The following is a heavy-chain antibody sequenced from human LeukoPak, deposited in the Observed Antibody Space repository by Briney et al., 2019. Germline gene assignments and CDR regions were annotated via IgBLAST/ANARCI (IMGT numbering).Heavy chain of an antibody. CDR3: AKGSDRSGSYYLDY. CDR2: LSGSGAST. V-gene: IGHV3-23*01. J-gene: IGHJ4*02. CDR1: AFTFGNYA. Sequence: GGSLRLSCAACAFTFGNYAMNWVRQAPGKGLEWVSGLSGSGASTYYADSVKGRFTISRDNSKNTLYLQMNRLRAGDTAVYYCAKGSDRSGSYYLDYWGQGTLVTVSS. D-gene: IGHD3-10*01.